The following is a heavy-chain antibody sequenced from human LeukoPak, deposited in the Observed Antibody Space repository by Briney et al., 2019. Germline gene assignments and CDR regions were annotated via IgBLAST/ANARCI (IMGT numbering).Heavy chain of an antibody. J-gene: IGHJ6*03. V-gene: IGHV3-48*01. D-gene: IGHD6-19*01. CDR1: GFTFNTFS. Sequence: PGGSLRLSCAASGFTFNTFSMNWVRQAPGKGPEWVSFISSRSSSIYYADSVKGRFTISRDNAKNSLFLQMNSLRVEGTAVYYCARNGPAEKWLVDDYYYYYMDVWGKGTTVTVSS. CDR3: ARNGPAEKWLVDDYYYYYMDV. CDR2: ISSRSSSI.